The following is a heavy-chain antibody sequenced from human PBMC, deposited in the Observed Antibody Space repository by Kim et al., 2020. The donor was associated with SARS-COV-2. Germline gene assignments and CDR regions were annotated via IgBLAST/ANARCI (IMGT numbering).Heavy chain of an antibody. CDR3: ITDSSEVAATPGEYFQH. D-gene: IGHD2-15*01. Sequence: GGSLRLSCAASGFTFNNAWMSWVRQAPGKGLEWVGRIKSKIDGGTTDYAAPVKGRFTISRDDSKDTLYVQMSSLKTDDTAVYYCITDSSEVAATPGEYFQHWGQGTLVTVSS. CDR1: GFTFNNAW. V-gene: IGHV3-15*01. CDR2: IKSKIDGGTT. J-gene: IGHJ1*01.